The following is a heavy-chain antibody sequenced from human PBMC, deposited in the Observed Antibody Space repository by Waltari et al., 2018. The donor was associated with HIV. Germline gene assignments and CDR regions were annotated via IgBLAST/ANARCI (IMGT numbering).Heavy chain of an antibody. V-gene: IGHV3-23*01. CDR2: ISASSFIHT. CDR1: GFAFNNYA. J-gene: IGHJ4*02. CDR3: AHQISGQWLTPGH. Sequence: EVQLLESGGGLVQPGESLRLSCTASGFAFNNYAVNWVRQAPGKGLEWVSAISASSFIHTYYADSVRSRFTVSRDNSKSTTYLQMNSLRVEDTAVYYCAHQISGQWLTPGHWGQGTLVTVSS. D-gene: IGHD6-19*01.